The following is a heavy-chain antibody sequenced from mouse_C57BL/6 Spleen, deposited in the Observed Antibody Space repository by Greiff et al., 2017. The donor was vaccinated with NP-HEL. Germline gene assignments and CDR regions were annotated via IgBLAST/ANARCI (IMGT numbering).Heavy chain of an antibody. CDR3: ARQNYYVSSWYAMDY. CDR2: ISSGGSYT. V-gene: IGHV5-6*01. CDR1: GFTFSSYG. Sequence: EVKLMESGGDLVKPGGSLKLSCAASGFTFSSYGMSWVRQTPDKRLEWVATISSGGSYTYYPDSVKGRVTMSRDNAKNTLYLQMSSLNSEDTAMYYCARQNYYVSSWYAMDYRGQGTSVTAAS. J-gene: IGHJ4*01. D-gene: IGHD1-1*01.